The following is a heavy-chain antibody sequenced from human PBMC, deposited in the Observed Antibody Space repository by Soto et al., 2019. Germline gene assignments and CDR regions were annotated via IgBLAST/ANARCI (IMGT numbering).Heavy chain of an antibody. CDR3: AREKEYSSSWYGYFDY. CDR1: GFTFSSYA. D-gene: IGHD6-13*01. J-gene: IGHJ4*02. V-gene: IGHV3-30-3*01. CDR2: ISYDGSNK. Sequence: LRLSCAASGFTFSSYAMHWVRQAPGKGLEWVAVISYDGSNKYYADSVKGRFTISRDNSKNTLYLQMNSLRAEDTAVYYCAREKEYSSSWYGYFDYWGQGTLVTVSS.